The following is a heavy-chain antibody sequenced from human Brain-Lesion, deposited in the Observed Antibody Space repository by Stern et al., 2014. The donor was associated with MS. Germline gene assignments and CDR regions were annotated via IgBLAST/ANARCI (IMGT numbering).Heavy chain of an antibody. CDR3: ATPSPGAGGNYYRHFDY. J-gene: IGHJ4*02. CDR1: GYTLTELS. CDR2: FDPEDGET. V-gene: IGHV1-24*01. Sequence: VQLVESGAEVKKPWASVKVSCKASGYTLTELSMHWVRQAPRKGLEWMGGFDPEDGETIHAQTLPGTVTMPQDTSTTQPSMELGRLRSEDTAVYYCATPSPGAGGNYYRHFDYWGQGTLVTVSS. D-gene: IGHD1-26*01.